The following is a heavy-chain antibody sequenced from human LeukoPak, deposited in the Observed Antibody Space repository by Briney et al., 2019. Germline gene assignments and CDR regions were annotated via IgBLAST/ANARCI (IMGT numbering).Heavy chain of an antibody. Sequence: SGGSLRLSCAASGFTFSSYAMSWVRQAPGKGLEWVSAISGSGGSTYYADSVKGRFTISRDNSKNTLYLQMNSLRAEDTAVYYCAKGGHFDWHQKPYYYYYYYMDVWGKGTTVTISS. CDR3: AKGGHFDWHQKPYYYYYYYMDV. V-gene: IGHV3-23*01. J-gene: IGHJ6*03. CDR1: GFTFSSYA. CDR2: ISGSGGST. D-gene: IGHD3-9*01.